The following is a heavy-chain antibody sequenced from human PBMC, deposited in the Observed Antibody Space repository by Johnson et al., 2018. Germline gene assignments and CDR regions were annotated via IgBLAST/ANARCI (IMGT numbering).Heavy chain of an antibody. Sequence: VQLVESGGVVVQPGGSLRLSCAASGFTFDDYAMLWVRQAPGKGLDWVSLISWDGGSTYYADPVQGRFTISRANSNNSLYLKLNSLRAEDTALYYGAKDGTRGYSGYGYYYMDVWGKGTTVTVSS. V-gene: IGHV3-43D*03. D-gene: IGHD5-12*01. CDR3: AKDGTRGYSGYGYYYMDV. J-gene: IGHJ6*03. CDR2: ISWDGGST. CDR1: GFTFDDYA.